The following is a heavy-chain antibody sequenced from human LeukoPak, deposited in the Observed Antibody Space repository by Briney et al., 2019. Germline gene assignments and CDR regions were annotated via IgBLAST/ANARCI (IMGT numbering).Heavy chain of an antibody. CDR3: ARGRGAAAGKYFQH. V-gene: IGHV4-34*01. CDR1: GGSFSGYY. CDR2: INHSGST. D-gene: IGHD6-13*01. J-gene: IGHJ1*01. Sequence: PSETLSLTCAVYGGSFSGYYWSWIRQPPGKGLEWIGEINHSGSTNYNPSLKSRVTISVDTSKNQFSLKLSSVTAAGTAVYYCARGRGAAAGKYFQHWGQGTLVTVSS.